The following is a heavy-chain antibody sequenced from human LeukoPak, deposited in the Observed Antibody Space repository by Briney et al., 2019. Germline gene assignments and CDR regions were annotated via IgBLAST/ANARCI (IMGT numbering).Heavy chain of an antibody. V-gene: IGHV3-23*01. D-gene: IGHD3-22*01. J-gene: IGHJ4*02. CDR2: ISGSGGST. Sequence: GGSLRLSCAASGFTFSSYAMSWVRQAPGKGLEWVSAISGSGGSTYYADSVKGRFTISRDNSKNTLYLQMNGLRAEDTAVYYCAKDQYYYDSSGIFDYWGQGTLVTVSS. CDR1: GFTFSSYA. CDR3: AKDQYYYDSSGIFDY.